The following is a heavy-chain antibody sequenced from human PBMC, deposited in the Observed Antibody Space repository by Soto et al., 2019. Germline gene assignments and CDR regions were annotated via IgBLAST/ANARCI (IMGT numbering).Heavy chain of an antibody. D-gene: IGHD1-20*01. CDR2: INAGSGNT. CDR3: TRGGRESNWNDGNFEY. Sequence: GASVKVSCKASGYTFTSYDINWVRQAPGQRLEWMGWINAGSGNTKYSQKFQGRITITRDTSASTVYMELSSLRPEDTAVYYCTRGGRESNWNDGNFEYWGQGTQVTVSS. J-gene: IGHJ4*02. V-gene: IGHV1-3*01. CDR1: GYTFTSYD.